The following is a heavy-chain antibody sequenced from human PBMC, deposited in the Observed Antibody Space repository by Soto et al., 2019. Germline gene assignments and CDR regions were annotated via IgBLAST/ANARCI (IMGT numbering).Heavy chain of an antibody. J-gene: IGHJ1*01. V-gene: IGHV1-18*01. D-gene: IGHD1-1*01. Sequence: QIQLVQSGAEVKKPGASVKVSCKASGYNFFDYGVSWVRQAPGQGLEWMGWVSPKSGNTDYARKVQGRVTMTTDISTSTANMELRGLISDDTCVYYCARGRTVSSIGPLLVWGQGTLVSVSS. CDR2: VSPKSGNT. CDR3: ARGRTVSSIGPLLV. CDR1: GYNFFDYG.